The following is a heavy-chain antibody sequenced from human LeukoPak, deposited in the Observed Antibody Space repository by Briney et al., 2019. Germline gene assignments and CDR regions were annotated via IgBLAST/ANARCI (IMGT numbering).Heavy chain of an antibody. V-gene: IGHV1-46*01. CDR1: GYTFTSYG. CDR3: AGGRERNKWVFGL. J-gene: IGHJ2*01. CDR2: INPSGGST. Sequence: ASVKVSCRASGYTFTSYGISWVRQAPGQGLEWMGIINPSGGSTSYAQKFQGRVTMTRDTSTSTVYMELSSLRSEDTAVYYCAGGRERNKWVFGLLGRGTLVTVSS. D-gene: IGHD2-8*01.